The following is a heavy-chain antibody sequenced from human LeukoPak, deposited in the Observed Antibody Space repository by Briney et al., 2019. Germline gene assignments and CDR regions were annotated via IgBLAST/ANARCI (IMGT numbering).Heavy chain of an antibody. CDR1: GYTFTGYY. V-gene: IGHV1-2*06. CDR2: INPNSGGT. D-gene: IGHD3-9*01. CDR3: ARSQGYYDILTGRFDFDY. J-gene: IGHJ4*02. Sequence: ASVKVSCEASGYTFTGYYMHWVRQAPGQGLEWMGRINPNSGGTNYAQKFQGRVTMTRDTSISTAYMELSRLRSDDTAVYYCARSQGYYDILTGRFDFDYWGQGTLVTVSS.